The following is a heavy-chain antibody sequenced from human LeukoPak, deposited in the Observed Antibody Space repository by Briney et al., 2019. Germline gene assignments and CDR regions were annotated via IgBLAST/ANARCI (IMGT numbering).Heavy chain of an antibody. D-gene: IGHD3-22*01. CDR2: ISSSGSTI. V-gene: IGHV3-48*03. CDR1: GFTFSSYE. Sequence: GGSLRLSCAASGFTFSSYEMNWVRQAQGKGLEWVSYISSSGSTIYYADSVKGRFTISRDNAKNSLYLQMNSLRAEDTAVYYCARQVVVITSDYYYGMDVWGQGTTVTVSS. J-gene: IGHJ6*02. CDR3: ARQVVVITSDYYYGMDV.